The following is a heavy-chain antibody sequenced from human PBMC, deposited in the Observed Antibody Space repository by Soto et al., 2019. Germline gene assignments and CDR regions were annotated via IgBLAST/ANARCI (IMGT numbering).Heavy chain of an antibody. Sequence: PGGSLRLSCAASGFTFSSYAMHWVRQAPGKGLEWVAVISYDGSNKYYADSVKGRFTISRDNSKNTLYLQMNSLRAEDTAVYYCARGSITIFGVVIPDASTGFDPWGQGTLVTVSS. CDR1: GFTFSSYA. CDR2: ISYDGSNK. J-gene: IGHJ5*02. D-gene: IGHD3-3*01. CDR3: ARGSITIFGVVIPDASTGFDP. V-gene: IGHV3-30-3*01.